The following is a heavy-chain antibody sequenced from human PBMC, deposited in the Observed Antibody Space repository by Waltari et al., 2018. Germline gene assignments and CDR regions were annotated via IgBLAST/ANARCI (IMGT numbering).Heavy chain of an antibody. J-gene: IGHJ5*02. D-gene: IGHD2-21*02. CDR2: IYYTGST. CDR3: ARGGGGDWEWFDP. V-gene: IGHV4-59*01. CDR1: GAYISGFY. Sequence: QVQLQESGPRLLQSSETQSLISPVSGAYISGFYWRWVRQPPGKGLDWIGYIYYTGSTNFNPSLKSRVTMSVDTSKNQFSLKLSSVTAADTAFYYCARGGGGDWEWFDPWGQGTLVTVSS.